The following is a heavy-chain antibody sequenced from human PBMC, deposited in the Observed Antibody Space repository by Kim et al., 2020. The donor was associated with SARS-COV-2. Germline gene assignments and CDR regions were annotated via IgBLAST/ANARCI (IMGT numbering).Heavy chain of an antibody. Sequence: GGSLRLSCAASGFTFSSYAMSWVRQAPGKGLEWVSAISGSGGSTYYADSVKGRFTISRDNSKNTLYLQMNSLRAEDTAVYYCAKDGPSTMVRGVITPAYFDYWGQGGLVTVSP. CDR3: AKDGPSTMVRGVITPAYFDY. V-gene: IGHV3-23*01. CDR2: ISGSGGST. CDR1: GFTFSSYA. D-gene: IGHD3-10*01. J-gene: IGHJ4*02.